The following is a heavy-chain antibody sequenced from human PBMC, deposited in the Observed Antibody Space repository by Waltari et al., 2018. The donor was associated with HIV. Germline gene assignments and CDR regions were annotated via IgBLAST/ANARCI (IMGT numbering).Heavy chain of an antibody. Sequence: EVQLVESGGGLVQPGGSLRLSCAASGFTFSSYSMNWVRQAPGKGLEWVSYISSSSSTRYYADAVKGRFTIARDNAKNSLYLQMNSLRAEDTAVYYCARDDPDYDFYYYGMDVWGQGTTVTVSS. CDR2: ISSSSSTR. CDR3: ARDDPDYDFYYYGMDV. J-gene: IGHJ6*02. D-gene: IGHD3-3*01. V-gene: IGHV3-48*04. CDR1: GFTFSSYS.